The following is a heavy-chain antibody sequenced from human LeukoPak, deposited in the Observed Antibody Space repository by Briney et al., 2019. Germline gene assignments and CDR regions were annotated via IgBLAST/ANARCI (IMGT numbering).Heavy chain of an antibody. V-gene: IGHV3-74*01. CDR1: GFTFSSYW. D-gene: IGHD3-22*01. Sequence: GGSLRLSCAASGFTFSSYWMHWVRHAPGKGLVWVSRINSDGSSTSYADSVKGRFTISRDNAKNTLYLQMNSLRAEDTAVYYCARITGYYDSSGYYTVLGYYYGMDVWGQGTTVTVSS. J-gene: IGHJ6*02. CDR3: ARITGYYDSSGYYTVLGYYYGMDV. CDR2: INSDGSST.